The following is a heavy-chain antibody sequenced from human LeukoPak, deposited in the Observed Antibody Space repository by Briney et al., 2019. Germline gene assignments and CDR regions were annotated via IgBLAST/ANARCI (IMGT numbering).Heavy chain of an antibody. D-gene: IGHD6-25*01. Sequence: ASVKVSCKTSGYNFNGFYMHWVRQAPGQGLEWMGWINPISGVAIYAQKFQGRVTMPRDTSISTAYMELINLRSDDTAIYYCARDIAAGTPRAFDIWGQGAMVTVSS. CDR2: INPISGVA. V-gene: IGHV1-2*02. J-gene: IGHJ3*02. CDR3: ARDIAAGTPRAFDI. CDR1: GYNFNGFY.